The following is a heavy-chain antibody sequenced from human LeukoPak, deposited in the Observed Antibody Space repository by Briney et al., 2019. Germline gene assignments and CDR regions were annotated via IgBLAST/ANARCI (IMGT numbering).Heavy chain of an antibody. D-gene: IGHD3-16*02. J-gene: IGHJ4*02. CDR2: ISSSSSYI. CDR3: ARDYYDYVWGSYRLFDY. V-gene: IGHV3-21*01. Sequence: KPGGSLRLSCAASGFTFSSYSMNWVRQAPGKGLEWVSSISSSSSYIYYADSVKGRITISRDNAKNSLYLQMNSLRAEDTAVYYCARDYYDYVWGSYRLFDYWGQGTLVTVSS. CDR1: GFTFSSYS.